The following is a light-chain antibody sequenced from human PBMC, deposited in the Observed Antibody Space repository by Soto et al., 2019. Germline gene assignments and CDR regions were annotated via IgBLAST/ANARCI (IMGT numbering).Light chain of an antibody. Sequence: QSALTQPRSVSGSPGQSVTISCTGTSSDVGGYNYVSWYQQHPGKAPKLMIYDVSKRPSGVPDRFSGSKSANTASLTISGLQAEDEADYYCCSYAGTYTGVFGGGTQLTVL. CDR3: CSYAGTYTGV. V-gene: IGLV2-11*01. CDR2: DVS. J-gene: IGLJ2*01. CDR1: SSDVGGYNY.